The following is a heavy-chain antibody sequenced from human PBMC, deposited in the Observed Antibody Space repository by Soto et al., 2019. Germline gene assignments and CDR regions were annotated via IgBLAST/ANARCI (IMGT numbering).Heavy chain of an antibody. CDR2: ISGSGGST. D-gene: IGHD6-6*01. Sequence: GGSLRLSCAASGFTFSSYAMSWVRQAPGKGLEWVSAISGSGGSTYYADSVKGRFTISRDNSKNTLNLQLNKLRAEDTAVYYCAKDVGDGWPPPRHIYSSSSYAFDIWGKGTMVTVSS. V-gene: IGHV3-23*01. J-gene: IGHJ3*02. CDR1: GFTFSSYA. CDR3: AKDVGDGWPPPRHIYSSSSYAFDI.